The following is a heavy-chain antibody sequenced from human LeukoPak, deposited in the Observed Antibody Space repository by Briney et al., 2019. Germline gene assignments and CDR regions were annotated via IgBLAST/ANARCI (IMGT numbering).Heavy chain of an antibody. V-gene: IGHV1-18*04. CDR2: ISAYNGNT. J-gene: IGHJ3*02. D-gene: IGHD6-13*01. Sequence: ASVKVSCKASGYFFTTFHLHWVRQAPGQGLEWMGWISAYNGNTNYAQKLQGRVTMTTDTSTSTAYMELRSLRSDDTAVYYCARPGGVGAAGTDAPDAFDIWGQGTMVTVSS. CDR1: GYFFTTFH. CDR3: ARPGGVGAAGTDAPDAFDI.